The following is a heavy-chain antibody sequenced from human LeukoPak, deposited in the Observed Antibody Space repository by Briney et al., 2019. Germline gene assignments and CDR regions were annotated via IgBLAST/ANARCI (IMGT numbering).Heavy chain of an antibody. CDR1: GFTFSNYW. D-gene: IGHD3-22*01. J-gene: IGHJ1*01. CDR3: ATYSSLNRREFQF. V-gene: IGHV3-7*01. Sequence: GGSLRLSCEGSGFTFSNYWMGWVCQAPGKGLQWVANIKTDGSEKYYVDSVKGRFTISRDNAKNSLYLQMNSLRAEDTAVYYCATYSSLNRREFQFWGQGTLLTVSS. CDR2: IKTDGSEK.